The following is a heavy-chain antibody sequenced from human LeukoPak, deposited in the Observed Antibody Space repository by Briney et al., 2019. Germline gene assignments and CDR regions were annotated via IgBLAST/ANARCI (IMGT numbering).Heavy chain of an antibody. CDR3: AREILGGFNPGAY. D-gene: IGHD1-14*01. CDR1: LDSTTSNF. V-gene: IGHV4-4*02. CDR2: IHRSGSP. Sequence: SETLSLTCTVSLDSTTSNFWSWVRQPPGKGLEWVGEIHRSGSPNYNPSLQSRVTISIDRSRNQIVLELSSVTAADTAVYYCAREILGGFNPGAYWGQGILVTVSS. J-gene: IGHJ4*02.